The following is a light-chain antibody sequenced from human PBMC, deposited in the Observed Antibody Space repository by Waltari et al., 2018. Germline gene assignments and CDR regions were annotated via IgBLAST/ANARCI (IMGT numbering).Light chain of an antibody. Sequence: DIQMTQSPSTLSASVGDRVTITCRASQSISTGLAWYQQKAGEAPKLLIYKASSLDTGVPSRFSGSGSGTEFTLTINRVEADDVAIYYCMQGTHWPPVTFGPGTKVVI. CDR3: MQGTHWPPVT. CDR2: KAS. V-gene: IGKV1-5*03. CDR1: QSISTG. J-gene: IGKJ3*01.